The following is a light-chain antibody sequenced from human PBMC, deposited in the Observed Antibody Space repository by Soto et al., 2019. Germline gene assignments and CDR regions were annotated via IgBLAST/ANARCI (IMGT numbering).Light chain of an antibody. V-gene: IGKV3-15*01. Sequence: EIVMTQSPATLSVSPGERATLSCRASQSVGSTLAWYQQKPGQAPRLLIYGASTRATGVPARFSGSGSGTEFTLTLNSLQSEDLAVYYCQQYHDWPPLTFGGGTKVEIK. J-gene: IGKJ4*01. CDR2: GAS. CDR3: QQYHDWPPLT. CDR1: QSVGST.